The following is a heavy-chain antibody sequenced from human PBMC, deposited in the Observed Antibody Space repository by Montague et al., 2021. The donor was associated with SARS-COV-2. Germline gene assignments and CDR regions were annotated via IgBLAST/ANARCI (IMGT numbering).Heavy chain of an antibody. J-gene: IGHJ3*02. D-gene: IGHD2-15*01. CDR3: AGGRRPVVEPGAGAAGRAFDT. CDR2: VNQSGTT. Sequence: SETLSLTCAISGGSFSNYYWSWIRQPPGKGLEWIGEVNQSGTTISNPSVKSGVTISEDTSKNQFYLRLNSVTAADTAVYYCAGGRRPVVEPGAGAAGRAFDTWGQGTMVTVSS. CDR1: GGSFSNYY. V-gene: IGHV4-34*01.